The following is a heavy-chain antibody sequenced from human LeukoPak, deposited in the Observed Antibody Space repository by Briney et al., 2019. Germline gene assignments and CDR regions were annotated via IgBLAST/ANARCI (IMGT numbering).Heavy chain of an antibody. Sequence: GGSLRLSCAASGFSFSSHGMSWVRQAPGKGLEWVSGIIGGAGSTYYADSVKGRFTISRDNSKNTVYLQMNSLRAADTAVYYCARFLRGGHEYFDYWGQGTLVTVSS. D-gene: IGHD2-21*01. J-gene: IGHJ4*02. V-gene: IGHV3-23*01. CDR1: GFSFSSHG. CDR2: IIGGAGST. CDR3: ARFLRGGHEYFDY.